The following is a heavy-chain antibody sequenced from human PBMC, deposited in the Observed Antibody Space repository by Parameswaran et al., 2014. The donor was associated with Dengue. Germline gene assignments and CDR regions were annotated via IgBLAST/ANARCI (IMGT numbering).Heavy chain of an antibody. CDR3: ARQLRLGPVDNWFDP. V-gene: IGHV4-39*01. CDR2: IYYSGST. J-gene: IGHJ5*02. D-gene: IGHD1-14*01. CDR1: GGSISSSSYY. Sequence: AGGSLRLSCTVSGGSISSSSYYWGWIRQPPGKGLEWIGSIYYSGSTYYNPSLKSRVTISVDTSKNQFSLKLSSVTAADTAVYYCARQLRLGPVDNWFDPWGQGTLVTVSS.